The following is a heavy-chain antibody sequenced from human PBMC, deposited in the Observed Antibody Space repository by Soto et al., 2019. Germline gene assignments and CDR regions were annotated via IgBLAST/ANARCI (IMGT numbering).Heavy chain of an antibody. J-gene: IGHJ6*02. V-gene: IGHV1-69*13. CDR2: IIPVFGTV. CDR3: ARAQRIQLWASGMDV. D-gene: IGHD5-18*01. CDR1: GGTLSSYV. Sequence: SVKVSCKASGGTLSSYVISWVRQAPGQGLEWMGGIIPVFGTVNYAQKFQGRVTITADESTTTAYMELRSLRSEDAAVYYCARAQRIQLWASGMDVWGQGTTVTVSS.